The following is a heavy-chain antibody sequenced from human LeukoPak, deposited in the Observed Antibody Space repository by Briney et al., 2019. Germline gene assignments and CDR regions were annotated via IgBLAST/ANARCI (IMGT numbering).Heavy chain of an antibody. J-gene: IGHJ4*02. Sequence: SGGSLRLSCAASGFTFSSYGMHWVRQAPGKGLKWVAVIWYDGSNKYYADSVKGRFTISRDNSKNTLYLQMNSLRAEDTAVYYCAKGQDSSGYLDYWGQGTLVTVSS. CDR1: GFTFSSYG. D-gene: IGHD3-22*01. CDR3: AKGQDSSGYLDY. CDR2: IWYDGSNK. V-gene: IGHV3-33*06.